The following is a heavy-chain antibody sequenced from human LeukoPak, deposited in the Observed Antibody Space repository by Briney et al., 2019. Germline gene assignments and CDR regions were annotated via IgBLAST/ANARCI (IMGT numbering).Heavy chain of an antibody. V-gene: IGHV3-23*01. CDR2: ISGSGGSP. D-gene: IGHD1-26*01. CDR3: AKVSNSGSYRQIIYYFDY. Sequence: GGSLRLSCAASGFTFSSYAMSWVRQAPGKGLEWVSAISGSGGSPYYADSVKGRFTISRDNSKNTLYLQMNSLRAEDTAVYYCAKVSNSGSYRQIIYYFDYWGQGTLVTVSS. J-gene: IGHJ4*02. CDR1: GFTFSSYA.